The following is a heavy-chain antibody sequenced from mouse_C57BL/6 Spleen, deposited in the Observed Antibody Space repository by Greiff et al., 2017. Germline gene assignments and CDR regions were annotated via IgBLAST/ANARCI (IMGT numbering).Heavy chain of an antibody. Sequence: EVQLVESGGGLVKPGGSLKLSCAASGFTFSDYGMHWVRQAPEKGLEWVAYISSGSSTIYYADTVKGRFTISRDNAKNTLFLQMTSLRSEDTAMYYCATARAYYYGVDYWGQGTTLTVSS. V-gene: IGHV5-17*01. CDR2: ISSGSSTI. CDR3: ATARAYYYGVDY. CDR1: GFTFSDYG. D-gene: IGHD1-1*01. J-gene: IGHJ2*01.